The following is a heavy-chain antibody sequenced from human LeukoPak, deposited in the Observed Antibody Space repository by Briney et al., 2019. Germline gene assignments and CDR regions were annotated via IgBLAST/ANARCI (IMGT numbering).Heavy chain of an antibody. CDR2: ISGSGGST. Sequence: GGSLRLSCAASGLTFSNYAMSWVRQAPGKGLEWVSAISGSGGSTYYADSVKGRFTISRDNSKNTLYLQMNSLRAEDTAVYYCAKETAVVGWYHGMDVWGQWTTVSVSS. V-gene: IGHV3-23*01. CDR1: GLTFSNYA. CDR3: AKETAVVGWYHGMDV. D-gene: IGHD6-19*01. J-gene: IGHJ6*02.